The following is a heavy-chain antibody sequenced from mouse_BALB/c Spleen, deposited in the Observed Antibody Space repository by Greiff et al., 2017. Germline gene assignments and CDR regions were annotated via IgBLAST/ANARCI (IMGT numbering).Heavy chain of an antibody. CDR3: ERRTSVVSRCAGDQ. J-gene: IGHJ4*01. D-gene: IGHD1-1*01. V-gene: IGHV3-1*02. Sequence: EVQLQQSGPDLVKPSQSLSLTCTVTGYSITSGYSWHWIRQFPGNKLEWMGYIHYSGSTNYNPSLKSRISITRDTSKNQFFLQLNSVTTEDTDTLYCERRTSVVSRCAGDQWGKGTSDRVST. CDR1: GYSITSGYS. CDR2: IHYSGST.